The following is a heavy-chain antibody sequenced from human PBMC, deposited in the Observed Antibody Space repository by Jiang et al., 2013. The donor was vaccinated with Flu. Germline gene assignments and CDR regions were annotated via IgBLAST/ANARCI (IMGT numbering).Heavy chain of an antibody. CDR3: ARQMFGSGNHNWFDP. J-gene: IGHJ5*02. CDR1: GYSFTSYW. Sequence: GAEVKKPGESLRISCKGSGYSFTSYWISWVRQMPGKGLEWMGRIDPSDSYTNYSPSFQGHVTISADKSISTAYLQWSSLKASDTAMYYCARQMFGSGNHNWFDPWGQGTLVTVSS. D-gene: IGHD3-10*01. V-gene: IGHV5-10-1*01. CDR2: IDPSDSYT.